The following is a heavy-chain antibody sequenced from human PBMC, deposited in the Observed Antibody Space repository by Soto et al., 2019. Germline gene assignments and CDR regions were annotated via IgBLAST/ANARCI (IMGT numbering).Heavy chain of an antibody. CDR3: AKEADYGDYGSLDNYYYMDV. J-gene: IGHJ6*03. D-gene: IGHD4-17*01. Sequence: GGSLRLSCAASGFTFSSYAMSWVRQAPGKGLEWVSAISGSGGSTYYADSVKGRFTISRDNSKNTLYLQMNSLRAEDTAVYYCAKEADYGDYGSLDNYYYMDVWGKGTTVTVSS. CDR1: GFTFSSYA. V-gene: IGHV3-23*01. CDR2: ISGSGGST.